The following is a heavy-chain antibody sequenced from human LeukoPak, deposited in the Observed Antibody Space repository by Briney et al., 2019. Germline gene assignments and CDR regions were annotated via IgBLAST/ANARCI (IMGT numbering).Heavy chain of an antibody. V-gene: IGHV3-48*03. CDR1: GFTFSSYE. D-gene: IGHD1-26*01. CDR3: ARDPGSLYYYYMDV. CDR2: ISSSDSTI. Sequence: PGGSLRLSCAASGFTFSSYEMNWVRQAPGKGLEWVSYISSSDSTIYYADSVKGRFTISRDNAKNSLYLQMNSLRAEDTAVYYCARDPGSLYYYYMDVWGKGTTVTISS. J-gene: IGHJ6*03.